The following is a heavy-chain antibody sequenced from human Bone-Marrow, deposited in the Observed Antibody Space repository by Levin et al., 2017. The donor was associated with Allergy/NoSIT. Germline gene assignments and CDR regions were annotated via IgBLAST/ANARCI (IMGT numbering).Heavy chain of an antibody. CDR3: ATSSSNGYYFDY. V-gene: IGHV3-33*01. J-gene: IGHJ4*02. Sequence: PGGSLRLSCAASGFTFSSYGMHWVRQAPGKGLEWVAVIWYDGSNKYYADSVRGRFTISRDNSKNTLYLQVNSLRAEDTAVYYCATSSSNGYYFDYWGQGTLVTVSS. CDR1: GFTFSSYG. CDR2: IWYDGSNK. D-gene: IGHD2-8*01.